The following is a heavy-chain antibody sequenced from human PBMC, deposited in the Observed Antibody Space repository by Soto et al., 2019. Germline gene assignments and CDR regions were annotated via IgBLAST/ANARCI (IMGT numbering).Heavy chain of an antibody. D-gene: IGHD2-2*01. J-gene: IGHJ2*01. Sequence: EVHLLESGGGLVQPGGSLRLSCAGSGFTFINYAMNWVRQAPGKGLEWVSSISGGGDAAFFPDSVRGRFTISRDNSQNTVTLQTNSLGVDDTAVYYCARKILGSTSRPNYWYFDLWGRGTLVTVSS. V-gene: IGHV3-23*01. CDR1: GFTFINYA. CDR2: ISGGGDAA. CDR3: ARKILGSTSRPNYWYFDL.